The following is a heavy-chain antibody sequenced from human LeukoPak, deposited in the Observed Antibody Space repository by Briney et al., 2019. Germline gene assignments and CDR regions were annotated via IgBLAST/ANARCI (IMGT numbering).Heavy chain of an antibody. Sequence: GGSLRLSRAASGFTFSNYGMHWVRQVPGKGLEWVAAIWFDGIRKYYADSVKGRFTISRDNAKNSLSLQMNSLRADDAAVYYCARASSKQLAGYLPDGFDIWGQGTMVTVSS. CDR2: IWFDGIRK. J-gene: IGHJ3*02. CDR3: ARASSKQLAGYLPDGFDI. D-gene: IGHD3-9*01. CDR1: GFTFSNYG. V-gene: IGHV3-33*01.